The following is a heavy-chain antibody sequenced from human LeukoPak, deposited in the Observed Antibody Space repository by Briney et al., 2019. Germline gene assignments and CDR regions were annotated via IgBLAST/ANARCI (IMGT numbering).Heavy chain of an antibody. Sequence: GSLRLSCAASGFTFSSYAMSWVRQAPGKGLEWIGYIYYSGSTNYNPSLKSRVTISVDTSKNQFSLKLNSVTAADTAVYYCARHYDSSGYWYYFDYWGQGTLVTVSS. CDR1: GFTFSSYA. V-gene: IGHV4-59*08. J-gene: IGHJ4*02. CDR2: IYYSGST. CDR3: ARHYDSSGYWYYFDY. D-gene: IGHD3-22*01.